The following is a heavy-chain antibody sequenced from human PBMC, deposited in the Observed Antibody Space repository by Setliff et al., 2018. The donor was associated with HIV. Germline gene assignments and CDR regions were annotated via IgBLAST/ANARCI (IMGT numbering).Heavy chain of an antibody. Sequence: PSETLSLTCAVSGGSITNKSWSWIRQPPGKGLEWLGYVSSSGTTNYTPALESRRTISVDTAKNQVSLRLSSLTAADTAVYFCARVVSRREDRGTWMKLWLAPYYMDVWGKGTTVTVSS. V-gene: IGHV4-59*01. D-gene: IGHD3-10*01. CDR2: VSSSGTT. J-gene: IGHJ6*03. CDR1: GGSITNKS. CDR3: ARVVSRREDRGTWMKLWLAPYYMDV.